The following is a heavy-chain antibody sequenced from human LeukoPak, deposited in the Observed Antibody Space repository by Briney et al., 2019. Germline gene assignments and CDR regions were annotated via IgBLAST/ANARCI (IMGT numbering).Heavy chain of an antibody. J-gene: IGHJ4*02. CDR1: GYTFTGYY. Sequence: ALVKVSCKASGYTFTGYYMHWVRQAPGQGLEWMGWINPNSGGTNYAQKFQGRVTMTRDTSISTAYMELSRLRSDDTAVYYCARGLYSSGWPYDYWGQGTLVTVSS. V-gene: IGHV1-2*02. CDR2: INPNSGGT. D-gene: IGHD6-19*01. CDR3: ARGLYSSGWPYDY.